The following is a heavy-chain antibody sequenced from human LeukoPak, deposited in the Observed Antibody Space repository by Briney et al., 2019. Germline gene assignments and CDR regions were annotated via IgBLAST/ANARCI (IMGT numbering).Heavy chain of an antibody. Sequence: ASVKVSCKASGYTFTYYGIAWVRQAPGQGLDWMGWISAYNGNKRYAQKVQDRVTMTTDTSTGTAYMELRDLRFDDTAIYYCARDHSGGSQVFDYWGQGTLVTVSS. J-gene: IGHJ4*02. CDR1: GYTFTYYG. V-gene: IGHV1-18*01. CDR2: ISAYNGNK. D-gene: IGHD6-25*01. CDR3: ARDHSGGSQVFDY.